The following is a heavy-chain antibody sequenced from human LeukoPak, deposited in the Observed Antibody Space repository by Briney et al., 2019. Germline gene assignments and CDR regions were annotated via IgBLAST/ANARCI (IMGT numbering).Heavy chain of an antibody. CDR3: ARDPSTYYYGSGSY. Sequence: GGSLRLSCAASGFTVSSNYMSWVRQAPGKGLEWVSVIYSGGSTYYADSVKGRFTISRGNSKNTLYLQMNSLRAEDTAVYYCARDPSTYYYGSGSYWGQGTLSPSPQ. CDR2: IYSGGST. V-gene: IGHV3-53*01. CDR1: GFTVSSNY. J-gene: IGHJ4*02. D-gene: IGHD3-10*01.